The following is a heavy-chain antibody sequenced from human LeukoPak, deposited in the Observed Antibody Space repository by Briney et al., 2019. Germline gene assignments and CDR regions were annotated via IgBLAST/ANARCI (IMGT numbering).Heavy chain of an antibody. V-gene: IGHV3-23*01. CDR3: ARRRDSSGYCSGYYFDY. CDR1: GFTFSSYA. J-gene: IGHJ4*02. Sequence: PGASLRLSCAASGFTFSSYAMSWVRQAPGKGLEWVSAISGSGGSTYYADSVKGRFTISRDNSKNTLYLQMNSLRAEDTAVYYCARRRDSSGYCSGYYFDYWGQGTLVTVSS. CDR2: ISGSGGST. D-gene: IGHD3-22*01.